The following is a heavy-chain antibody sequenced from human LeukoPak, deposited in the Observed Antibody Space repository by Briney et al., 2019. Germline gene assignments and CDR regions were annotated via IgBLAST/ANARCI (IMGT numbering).Heavy chain of an antibody. V-gene: IGHV4-30-2*01. D-gene: IGHD6-6*01. CDR2: IYHSGST. CDR3: ARHTVGIAARPNYYYYYMDV. CDR1: GGSISSGGYY. J-gene: IGHJ6*03. Sequence: PSETLSLTCTVSGGSISSGGYYWSWIRQPPGKGLEWIGYIYHSGSTYYNPSLKSRVTISVDRSKNQFSLKLSSVTAADTAVYYYARHTVGIAARPNYYYYYMDVWGKGTTVTVSS.